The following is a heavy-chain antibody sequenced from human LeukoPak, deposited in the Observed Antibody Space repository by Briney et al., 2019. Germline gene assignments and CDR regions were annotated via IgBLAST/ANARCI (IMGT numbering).Heavy chain of an antibody. CDR1: GGSISSSSYY. V-gene: IGHV4-39*01. Sequence: SETLSLTCTVSGGSISSSSYYWGWIRQPPGKGLEWIGSIYYSGSTYYNPSLKSRVTISVDTSKNQFSLKLTSVTAADTAVYYCARHSSSQRPNFDYWGQGALVTVSS. J-gene: IGHJ4*02. CDR3: ARHSSSQRPNFDY. D-gene: IGHD6-13*01. CDR2: IYYSGST.